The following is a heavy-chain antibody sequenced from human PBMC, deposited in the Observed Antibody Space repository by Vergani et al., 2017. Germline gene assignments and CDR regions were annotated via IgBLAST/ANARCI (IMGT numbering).Heavy chain of an antibody. CDR1: GFTFSSYA. Sequence: EVQLVESGGGLVQPGGSLRLSCAASGFTFSSYAMHWVRQAPGKGLEYVSAISSNGGSTYYANSVKGRFTISRDNSKNTLYLQMTSLKSEDTAMYYCARDVVVTATAGFRDAFDIWGQGTMVTVSS. D-gene: IGHD2-21*02. CDR2: ISSNGGST. V-gene: IGHV3-64*01. J-gene: IGHJ3*02. CDR3: ARDVVVTATAGFRDAFDI.